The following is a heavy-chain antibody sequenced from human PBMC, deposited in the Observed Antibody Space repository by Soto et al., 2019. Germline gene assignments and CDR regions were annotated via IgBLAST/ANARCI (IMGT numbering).Heavy chain of an antibody. D-gene: IGHD4-4*01. CDR1: GYTFTSYG. Sequence: GASVKVSCKASGYTFTSYGIRWVRQAPGQGLEWMGWISAYNGNTNYAQKLQGRVTMTTDTSTSIAYMELRSLRSDDTAVYYCARDRDSNPPNWFDPWGQGTLVTVSS. V-gene: IGHV1-18*01. CDR2: ISAYNGNT. J-gene: IGHJ5*02. CDR3: ARDRDSNPPNWFDP.